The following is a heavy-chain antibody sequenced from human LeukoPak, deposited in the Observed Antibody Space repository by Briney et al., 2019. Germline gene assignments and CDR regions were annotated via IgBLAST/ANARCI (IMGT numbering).Heavy chain of an antibody. CDR3: ARDGPYYDVLTGYPPFDY. D-gene: IGHD3-9*01. V-gene: IGHV3-30-3*01. J-gene: IGHJ4*02. Sequence: GGSLRLSCAASGFTFSSYTIHWVRQAPGKGLEWVAVISYDGSNKYYADSVKGRFTISRDSSKNTLYLQMNGLRAEDTAVYYCARDGPYYDVLTGYPPFDYWGQGTLVTVSS. CDR1: GFTFSSYT. CDR2: ISYDGSNK.